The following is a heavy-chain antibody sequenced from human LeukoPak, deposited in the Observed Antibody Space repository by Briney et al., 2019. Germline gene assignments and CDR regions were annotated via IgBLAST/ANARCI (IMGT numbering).Heavy chain of an antibody. V-gene: IGHV4-39*01. Sequence: SETLSLTCTVSGGSIRSGTYYWGWIRQPPGKGLEWIGSIYYSGSTYYNPSLKSRVTISADTSKNQFSLKLSSVTAADSAMYYCARLGSSAPLYYFDYWGQGTLVTVSS. CDR3: ARLGSSAPLYYFDY. D-gene: IGHD6-19*01. J-gene: IGHJ4*02. CDR1: GGSIRSGTYY. CDR2: IYYSGST.